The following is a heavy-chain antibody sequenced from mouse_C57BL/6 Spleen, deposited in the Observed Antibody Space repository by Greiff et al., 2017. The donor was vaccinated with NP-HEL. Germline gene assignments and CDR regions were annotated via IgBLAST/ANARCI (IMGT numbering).Heavy chain of an antibody. D-gene: IGHD1-1*01. CDR3: TSFITTGFAY. J-gene: IGHJ3*01. CDR2: ISSGGDYI. Sequence: VQLKESGEGLVKPGGSLKLSCAASGFTFSSYAMSWVRQTPEKRLEWVAYISSGGDYIYYADTVKGRFTISGDNARNTLYLQMSSLKSEDTAMYYCTSFITTGFAYWGQGTLVTVSA. CDR1: GFTFSSYA. V-gene: IGHV5-9-1*02.